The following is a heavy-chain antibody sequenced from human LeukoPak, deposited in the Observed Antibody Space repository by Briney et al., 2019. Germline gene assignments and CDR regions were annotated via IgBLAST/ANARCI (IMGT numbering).Heavy chain of an antibody. D-gene: IGHD2/OR15-2a*01. CDR3: AREGPRGNSQFDY. CDR2: IDDSGVIR. CDR1: GFTFKTHA. V-gene: IGHV3-23*01. Sequence: GGSLRLSCAASGFTFKTHAMSWVRQAPGKGLEWVSRIDDSGVIRSYADSVKGRFTISRDNSKMTLTLQMNSLRAEDTAIYYCAREGPRGNSQFDYWGQGTLVTVSS. J-gene: IGHJ4*02.